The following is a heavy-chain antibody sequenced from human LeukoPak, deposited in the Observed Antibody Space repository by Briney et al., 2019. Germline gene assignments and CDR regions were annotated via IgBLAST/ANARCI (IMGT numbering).Heavy chain of an antibody. CDR2: IIPIFGTA. CDR1: GGTFSSYA. D-gene: IGHD2-2*01. J-gene: IGHJ3*02. V-gene: IGHV1-69*05. CDR3: ATSQVPAAPRAGHTAFDI. Sequence: SVKVSCKASGGTFSSYAISWVRQAPGQGLEWMGGIIPIFGTANYAQKFQGRVTITTDESTSTAYMELSSLRSEDAAVYYCATSQVPAAPRAGHTAFDIWGQGTMVTVSS.